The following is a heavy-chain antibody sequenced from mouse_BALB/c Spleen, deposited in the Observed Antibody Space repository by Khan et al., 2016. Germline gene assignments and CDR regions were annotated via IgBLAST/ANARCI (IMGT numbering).Heavy chain of an antibody. CDR2: INPSTGYS. V-gene: IGHV1-7*01. CDR1: GYTFTSYW. CDR3: ARVDYGNYLRAMGY. J-gene: IGHJ4*01. Sequence: QVQLQQSGAELAKPGASVKMSCKASGYTFTSYWIHWVKQRPGQGLEWIGYINPSTGYSEYNQKFKDMATLTADKSSTTAYMQLSSLTSEDSAVDYCARVDYGNYLRAMGYWGQGTSVTVSS. D-gene: IGHD2-1*01.